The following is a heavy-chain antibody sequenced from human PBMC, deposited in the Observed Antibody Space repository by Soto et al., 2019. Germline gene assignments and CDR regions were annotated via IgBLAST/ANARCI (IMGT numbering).Heavy chain of an antibody. CDR2: IYYSGST. D-gene: IGHD3-10*01. J-gene: IGHJ4*02. CDR3: ARSSYYYGSGSYRFDY. Sequence: PSETLSLTCTVSGGSISSGGYYWSWIRQPPGKGLEWIGYIYYSGSTYYNPSLKSRVTISVDTSKNQFSLKLSSVTAADTAVYYCARSSYYYGSGSYRFDYWGQGTLVTVSS. V-gene: IGHV4-30-4*01. CDR1: GGSISSGGYY.